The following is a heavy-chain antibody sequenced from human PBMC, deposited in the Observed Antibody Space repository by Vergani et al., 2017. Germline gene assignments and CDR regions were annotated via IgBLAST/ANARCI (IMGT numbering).Heavy chain of an antibody. CDR1: GGSISSSNW. Sequence: QVQLQESGPGLVKPSGTLSLTCAVSGGSISSSNWWSWVRQPPGKGLEWIGEIYHSGSTNHNPSLKSRVTISVDKSKNQFSLKLSSVTAADTAVYYCARGVMYYDFWSGYYLGAIFDYWGQGTLVTVSS. D-gene: IGHD3-3*01. CDR3: ARGVMYYDFWSGYYLGAIFDY. V-gene: IGHV4-4*02. CDR2: IYHSGST. J-gene: IGHJ4*02.